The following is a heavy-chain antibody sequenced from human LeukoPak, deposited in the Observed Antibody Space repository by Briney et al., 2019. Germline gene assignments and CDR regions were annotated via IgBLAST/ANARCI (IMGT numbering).Heavy chain of an antibody. CDR2: INHSGST. V-gene: IGHV4-34*01. CDR3: ARSNFHYWYFDL. D-gene: IGHD4/OR15-4a*01. Sequence: PSETLSLTCAVYGGSFSGYYWSWIRQPPGKGLEWIGEINHSGSTNYNPSLKSRVTISVDTSKNQFSLKLSSVTAADTAVYYCARSNFHYWYFDLWGRGILVTVSS. J-gene: IGHJ2*01. CDR1: GGSFSGYY.